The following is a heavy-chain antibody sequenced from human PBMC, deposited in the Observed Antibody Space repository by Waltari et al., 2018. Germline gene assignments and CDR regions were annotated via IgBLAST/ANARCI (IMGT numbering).Heavy chain of an antibody. V-gene: IGHV4-59*01. CDR2: IYYSGST. J-gene: IGHJ4*02. CDR1: GGSISSYY. CDR3: ARRSGSYSSGYFDY. Sequence: QVQLQESGPGLVKPSETLSLTCTVSGGSISSYYWSWIRQPPGKGLEWIGYIYYSGSTNYNPSLKSRVTISVDTSKNQFSLKLSSVTAADTAVYYCARRSGSYSSGYFDYWGQGTLVTVSS. D-gene: IGHD1-26*01.